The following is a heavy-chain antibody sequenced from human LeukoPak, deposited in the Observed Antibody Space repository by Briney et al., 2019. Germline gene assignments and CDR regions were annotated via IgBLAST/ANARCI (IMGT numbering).Heavy chain of an antibody. Sequence: SETLSLTCTVSGGSISSSSYYWGWIRQPPGKGLEWIGSIYYSGSTYYNPSLKSRVTISVDTSKNQFSLKLSSVTAADTAVYYCARHLLYCSSTSCYYGGRVIVGWDYYGMDVWGQGTTVAVSS. D-gene: IGHD2-2*01. CDR3: ARHLLYCSSTSCYYGGRVIVGWDYYGMDV. V-gene: IGHV4-39*01. CDR2: IYYSGST. CDR1: GGSISSSSYY. J-gene: IGHJ6*02.